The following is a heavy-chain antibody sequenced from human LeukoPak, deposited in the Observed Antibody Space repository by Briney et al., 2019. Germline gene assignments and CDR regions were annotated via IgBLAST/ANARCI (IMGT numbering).Heavy chain of an antibody. CDR2: VYTSGSP. CDR1: GASINTYY. CDR3: ARVSLVREAPDYYFDY. J-gene: IGHJ4*02. V-gene: IGHV4-4*07. Sequence: SETLSLTCNVSGASINTYYWSWIRQSAGGGLEFLGRVYTSGSPDYNPSLKSRVAMSADTSKNQFSLKLSSVTAADTAVYYCARVSLVREAPDYYFDYWGQGTLVTVSS. D-gene: IGHD3-10*01.